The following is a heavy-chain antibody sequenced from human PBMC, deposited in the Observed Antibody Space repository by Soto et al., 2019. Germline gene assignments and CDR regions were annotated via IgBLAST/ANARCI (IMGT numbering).Heavy chain of an antibody. J-gene: IGHJ4*02. CDR3: AIIPYGGGDCFACYFEN. CDR2: ISGTGDTT. CDR1: GFIFSDYA. D-gene: IGHD2-21*02. V-gene: IGHV3-23*01. Sequence: EVQLLESGGGLVQPGGSLRLSCAASGFIFSDYAMTWVRQAPGKGLEWVSAISGTGDTTYYTDSVKGRFTISRDNSKSLLYVQMNSLRAEDAAVYYCAIIPYGGGDCFACYFENWGQGTLVTVSS.